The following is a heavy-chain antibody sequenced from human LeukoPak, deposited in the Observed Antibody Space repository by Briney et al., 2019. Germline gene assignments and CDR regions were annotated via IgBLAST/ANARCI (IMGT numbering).Heavy chain of an antibody. V-gene: IGHV3-30-3*01. CDR1: GFTFSSYA. CDR3: ARSSPSYYDSSGYPDYYYYYGMDV. D-gene: IGHD3-22*01. J-gene: IGHJ6*02. Sequence: GGSLRLSCAASGFTFSSYAMYWVRQAPGKGLEWVAVISYDGSNKYYADSVKGRFTISRDNSKNTLYLQMNSLRAEDTAVYYCARSSPSYYDSSGYPDYYYYYGMDVWGQGTTVTVSS. CDR2: ISYDGSNK.